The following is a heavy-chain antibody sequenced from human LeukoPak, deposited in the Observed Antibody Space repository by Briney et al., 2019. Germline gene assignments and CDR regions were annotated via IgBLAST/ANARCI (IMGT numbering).Heavy chain of an antibody. D-gene: IGHD6-6*01. J-gene: IGHJ4*02. CDR1: GFIFSNCA. CDR3: AKDPRASSGY. CDR2: ISGRSDNT. Sequence: PGGSLRLSCAASGFIFSNCAMYWVRQALGKGLEWVSAISGRSDNTYYADSVKGRFTISRDNSKNTLYLQMNSLRVEDTALYYCAKDPRASSGYWGQGTLVAVSS. V-gene: IGHV3-23*01.